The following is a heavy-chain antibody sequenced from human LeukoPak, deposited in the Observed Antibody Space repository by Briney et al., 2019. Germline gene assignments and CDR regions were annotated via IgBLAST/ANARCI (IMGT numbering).Heavy chain of an antibody. CDR2: IYYSGST. CDR3: ARDGVGVTYYNWFDP. V-gene: IGHV4-39*07. Sequence: SETLSLTCTVSGGSISSSGYYWGWIRQPPGKGLEWIGSIYYSGSTYYNPSLKSRVTISVDTSKNQFSLKLSSVTAADTAVYYCARDGVGVTYYNWFDPWGQGTLVTVSS. J-gene: IGHJ5*02. CDR1: GGSISSSGYY. D-gene: IGHD4-23*01.